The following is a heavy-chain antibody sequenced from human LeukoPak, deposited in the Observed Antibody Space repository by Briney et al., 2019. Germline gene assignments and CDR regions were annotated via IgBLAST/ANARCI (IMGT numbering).Heavy chain of an antibody. D-gene: IGHD2-8*02. Sequence: GGSLRLSCAASGFTFSDAWMSWVRQAPGKGLEWVGRIKRKTDGGTTDYAAPVKGRFTISRDESKNTLYLQMNSLRTEDTAVYYCSTDCTGGGKCSPYADYWGQGTLVTVSS. CDR2: IKRKTDGGTT. V-gene: IGHV3-15*01. J-gene: IGHJ4*02. CDR3: STDCTGGGKCSPYADY. CDR1: GFTFSDAW.